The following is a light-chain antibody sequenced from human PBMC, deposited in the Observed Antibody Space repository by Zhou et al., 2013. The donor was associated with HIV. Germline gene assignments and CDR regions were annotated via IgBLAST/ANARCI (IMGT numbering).Light chain of an antibody. CDR3: LQDYKVIT. Sequence: IQMTQSPSSLSASVGDSVTITCRTSQNINYYLSWFQQKPGKVPKLLIYSASSLESGVPSRFSGSGSGTDFSLTISSLQPEDFATYYCLQDYKVITFGGGTKVEIK. CDR2: SAS. CDR1: QNINYY. J-gene: IGKJ4*01. V-gene: IGKV1-6*01.